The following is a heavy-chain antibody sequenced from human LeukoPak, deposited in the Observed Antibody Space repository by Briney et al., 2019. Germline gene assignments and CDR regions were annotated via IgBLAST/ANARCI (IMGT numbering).Heavy chain of an antibody. CDR2: ISGSGGST. Sequence: PGGSLRLSCAASGFTFSSYAMSWVRQAPGKGLEWVSAISGSGGSTYYADSVKGRFTISRDNSKNTLYLQMNSLRVEDTAVYYCAKWRSSGSGTCDYWGQGTLVTVSS. J-gene: IGHJ4*02. CDR3: AKWRSSGSGTCDY. D-gene: IGHD3-10*01. CDR1: GFTFSSYA. V-gene: IGHV3-23*01.